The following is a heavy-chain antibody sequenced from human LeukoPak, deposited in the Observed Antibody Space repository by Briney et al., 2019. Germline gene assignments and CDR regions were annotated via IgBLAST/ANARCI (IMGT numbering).Heavy chain of an antibody. CDR3: VSYEVTPANYFDY. CDR1: GYTFTSYG. J-gene: IGHJ4*02. V-gene: IGHV1-2*02. Sequence: ASVKVSCKASGYTFTSYGISWVRQAPGRGLEWMGWINPNSGGTNYAQKFQGRVTMTRDTSISTAYMELSRLRSDDTAVYYCVSYEVTPANYFDYWGQGTLVTVSS. D-gene: IGHD2-21*02. CDR2: INPNSGGT.